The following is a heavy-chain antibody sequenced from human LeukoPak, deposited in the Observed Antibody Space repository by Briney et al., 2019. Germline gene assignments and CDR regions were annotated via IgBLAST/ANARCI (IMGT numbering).Heavy chain of an antibody. CDR1: GHSITSYY. Sequence: SETLSLTCTVSGHSITSYYWSWIRQPPGQGLEWIGSMSYSGSTNYNPSLKSRVTMSVDTTKNQFSLRLNSVTAADTAVYYCASRRAEGGSNGHYNWFDPWGQGTLVTVSS. CDR2: MSYSGST. J-gene: IGHJ5*02. V-gene: IGHV4-59*08. D-gene: IGHD6-13*01. CDR3: ASRRAEGGSNGHYNWFDP.